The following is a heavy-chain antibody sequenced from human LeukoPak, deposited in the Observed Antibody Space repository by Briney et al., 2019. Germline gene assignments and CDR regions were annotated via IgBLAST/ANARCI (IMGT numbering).Heavy chain of an antibody. CDR1: GGSISSSSYY. CDR3: ASLSPSSWCHY. Sequence: SETLSLTCTVSGGSISSSSYYWGWIRQPPRKGLEWIGSIYYSGSTYYNPSLKSRVTISVDTSKNQFSLKLSSVTAADTAVYYCASLSPSSWCHYWGQGTLVTVSS. CDR2: IYYSGST. J-gene: IGHJ4*02. V-gene: IGHV4-39*01. D-gene: IGHD6-13*01.